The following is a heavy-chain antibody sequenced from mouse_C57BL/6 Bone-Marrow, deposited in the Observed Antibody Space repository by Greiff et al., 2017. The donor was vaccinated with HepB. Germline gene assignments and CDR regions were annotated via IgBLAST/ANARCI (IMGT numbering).Heavy chain of an antibody. CDR1: GFTFSDYY. Sequence: DVQLVESGGGLVQPGGSLKLSCAASGFTFSDYYMYWVRQTPEKRLEWVAYISNGGGSTYYPDTVKGRFTISRDNAKNTLYLQMSRLKSEDTAMYYCASNYDQTAWFAYWGQGTLVTVSA. D-gene: IGHD2-4*01. V-gene: IGHV5-12*01. J-gene: IGHJ3*01. CDR3: ASNYDQTAWFAY. CDR2: ISNGGGST.